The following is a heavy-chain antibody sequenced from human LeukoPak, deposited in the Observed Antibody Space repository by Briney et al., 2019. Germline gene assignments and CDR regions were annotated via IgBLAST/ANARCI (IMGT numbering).Heavy chain of an antibody. CDR2: IYTSGSTGDT. D-gene: IGHD3-16*01. Sequence: SETLSLTCIVSGGSISNFFWSWIRQPAGKGLEWIGRIYTSGSTGDTNYNPSLKSRVTMSLDTSKNQFSLNLTSVTAADTAVYYCARESFDWGESTVSSYNWYFDLWGRGTLVTVSS. CDR1: GGSISNFF. CDR3: ARESFDWGESTVSSYNWYFDL. V-gene: IGHV4-4*07. J-gene: IGHJ2*01.